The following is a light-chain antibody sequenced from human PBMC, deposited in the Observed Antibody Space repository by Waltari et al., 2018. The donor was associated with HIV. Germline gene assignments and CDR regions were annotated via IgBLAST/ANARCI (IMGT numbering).Light chain of an antibody. Sequence: DIVMTQSPDSLAVSLGERATINCKSSQSVLYSSNNKNYLAWYQQKPGQPPRLRIYWASTRESGVPDRFSGSGSGTDFTPTISSLQAEDVAVYYCQQYYSIPPLTFGGGTKVEIK. CDR3: QQYYSIPPLT. CDR2: WAS. V-gene: IGKV4-1*01. J-gene: IGKJ4*01. CDR1: QSVLYSSNNKNY.